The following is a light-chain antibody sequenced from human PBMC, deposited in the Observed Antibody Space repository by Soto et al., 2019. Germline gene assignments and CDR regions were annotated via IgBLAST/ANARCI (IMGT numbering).Light chain of an antibody. J-gene: IGLJ1*01. CDR1: SSDVGSYNL. CDR3: CSYAGSRRV. Sequence: QSALTQPASVSGSPGQSITISCTGTSSDVGSYNLVSWYQQHPGKAPKLMIYEVSKRPSGVSNRFSGSKSGNTASLTISGLQAEDEADYYCCSYAGSRRVFRTGTKVTVL. V-gene: IGLV2-23*02. CDR2: EVS.